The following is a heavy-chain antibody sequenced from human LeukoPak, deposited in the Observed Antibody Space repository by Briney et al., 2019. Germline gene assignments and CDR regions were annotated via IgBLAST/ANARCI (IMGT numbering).Heavy chain of an antibody. J-gene: IGHJ4*02. V-gene: IGHV1-18*01. D-gene: IGHD5-12*01. Sequence: GASVKVSCKASGYTFTNYGISWVRQAPGQGLEWMGLISAYNGNTNYAQKLQGRVTITRDTSASTAYMELSSLRSEDTAVYYCARDNSGYSGYNEFDYWGQGTLVTVSS. CDR3: ARDNSGYSGYNEFDY. CDR1: GYTFTNYG. CDR2: ISAYNGNT.